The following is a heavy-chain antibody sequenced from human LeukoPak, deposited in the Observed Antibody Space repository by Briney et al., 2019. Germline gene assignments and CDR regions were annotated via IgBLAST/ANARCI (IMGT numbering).Heavy chain of an antibody. V-gene: IGHV1-69*13. Sequence: ASVKVSCKASGYTFTSYAISWVRQAPGQGLEWMGGIIPIFGTANYAQKFQGRVTITADESTSTAYMELSSLRSEDTAVYYCARGFIVVVPAATYYYYYGMDVWGQGTTVTVSS. CDR3: ARGFIVVVPAATYYYYYGMDV. CDR2: IIPIFGTA. D-gene: IGHD2-2*01. J-gene: IGHJ6*02. CDR1: GYTFTSYA.